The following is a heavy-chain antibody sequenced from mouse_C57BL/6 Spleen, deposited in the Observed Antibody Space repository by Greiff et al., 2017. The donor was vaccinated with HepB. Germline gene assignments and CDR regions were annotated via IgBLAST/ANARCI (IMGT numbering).Heavy chain of an antibody. V-gene: IGHV1-82*01. CDR1: GYAFSSSW. CDR3: AGRYVFAY. CDR2: IYPGDGDT. Sequence: QVQLQQSGPELVKPGASMKISCKASGYAFSSSWMNWVKQRPGKGLEWIGRIYPGDGDTNYNGKFKGKATLTADKSSSTAYMQLSSLTSEDSAVYFCAGRYVFAYWGQGTLVTVSA. D-gene: IGHD1-1*01. J-gene: IGHJ3*01.